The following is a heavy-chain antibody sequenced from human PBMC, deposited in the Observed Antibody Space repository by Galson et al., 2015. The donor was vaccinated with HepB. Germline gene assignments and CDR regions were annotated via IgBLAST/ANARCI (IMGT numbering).Heavy chain of an antibody. CDR1: GFTFSSYS. V-gene: IGHV3-21*01. Sequence: SLRLSCAASGFTFSSYSMNWVRQAPGKGLEWVSSISSSSSYIYYADSVKGRFTISRDNAKNSLYLQMNSLRAEDTAVYYCARVLSGRLRYLTPGAFDIWGQGTMVTVSS. D-gene: IGHD3-9*01. CDR3: ARVLSGRLRYLTPGAFDI. J-gene: IGHJ3*02. CDR2: ISSSSSYI.